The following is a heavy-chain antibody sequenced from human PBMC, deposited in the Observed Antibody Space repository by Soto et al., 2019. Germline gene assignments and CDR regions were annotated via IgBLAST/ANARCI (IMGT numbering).Heavy chain of an antibody. Sequence: PGGSLRLSCAASGFTFSSYAMSWVRQAPGKGLAWVSGISVSGGSTYYADSVKGRFTIPRDNSKNTLYLQMNSLRAEDTAVYYCASNTRYDPPDYWGQGTLVTVSS. CDR2: ISVSGGST. CDR1: GFTFSSYA. CDR3: ASNTRYDPPDY. D-gene: IGHD3-16*01. V-gene: IGHV3-23*01. J-gene: IGHJ4*02.